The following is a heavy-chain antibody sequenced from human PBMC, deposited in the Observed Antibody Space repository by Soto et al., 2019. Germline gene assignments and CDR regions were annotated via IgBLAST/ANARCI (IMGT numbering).Heavy chain of an antibody. V-gene: IGHV3-23*01. D-gene: IGHD3-16*01. J-gene: IGHJ4*02. CDR2: VSESGDST. Sequence: EVQLLESGGGLVQPGGSLRLSCAASGFDFNNYDMSWGRQAPGKGLEWVSSVSESGDSTYYADSVKGRFTISRDNSKNTLYLEMNSLSAEYTALYFCVCISWGYCVQGTLVFVSS. CDR3: VCISWGY. CDR1: GFDFNNYD.